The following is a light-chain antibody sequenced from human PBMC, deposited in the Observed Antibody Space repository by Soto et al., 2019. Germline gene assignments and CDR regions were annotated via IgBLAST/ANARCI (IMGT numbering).Light chain of an antibody. CDR1: QSVSSY. CDR3: QQRSNWYT. J-gene: IGKJ2*01. V-gene: IGKV3-11*01. CDR2: DAS. Sequence: EIVLTQSPATLSLSPGERATLSCRASQSVSSYLAWYQQQPGQAPRLLIYDASNRATGIPARFSGSGSGTDFTLTSSSLEPEDFAVYYCQQRSNWYTFGQRTKLEIK.